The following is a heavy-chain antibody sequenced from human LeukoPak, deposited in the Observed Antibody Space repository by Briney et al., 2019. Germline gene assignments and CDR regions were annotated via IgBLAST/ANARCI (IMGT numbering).Heavy chain of an antibody. J-gene: IGHJ5*02. Sequence: QPGGSLRLSRAASGFTFSSYWMSWVRQAPGKGLEWVANIKQDGSEKYYVDSVKGRFTISRDNAKNSLYLQMNSLRAEDTAVYYCARNPYDYVWGSYRYPGWFDPWGQGTLVTVSS. CDR2: IKQDGSEK. CDR3: ARNPYDYVWGSYRYPGWFDP. CDR1: GFTFSSYW. D-gene: IGHD3-16*02. V-gene: IGHV3-7*01.